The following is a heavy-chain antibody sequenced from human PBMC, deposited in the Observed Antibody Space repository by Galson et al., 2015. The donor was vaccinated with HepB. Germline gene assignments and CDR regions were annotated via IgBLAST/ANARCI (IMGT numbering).Heavy chain of an antibody. CDR2: INSDGSST. Sequence: RFSSAAAGFTFSSAWMHWVRQAPGKGLVWVSRINSDGSSTSYADSVKGRFTISRDNAKNTLYLQMNSLRAEDTAVYYCARGDHYYGSGSYPKYWGQGTLVTVSS. D-gene: IGHD3-10*01. V-gene: IGHV3-74*01. J-gene: IGHJ4*02. CDR1: GFTFSSAW. CDR3: ARGDHYYGSGSYPKY.